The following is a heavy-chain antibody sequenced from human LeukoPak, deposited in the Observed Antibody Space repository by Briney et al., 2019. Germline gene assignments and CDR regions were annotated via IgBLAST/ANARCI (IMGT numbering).Heavy chain of an antibody. V-gene: IGHV4-59*01. Sequence: ESGPGLVKPSETLSLTCTVSGGSISSYYWSWIRQPPGKGLEWIGYIYYSGSTNYNPSLKSRVTISVDTSKNQFSLKLSSVTAADTAVYYCARGSPMATPDYWGQGTLVTVSS. CDR3: ARGSPMATPDY. CDR2: IYYSGST. D-gene: IGHD5-24*01. CDR1: GGSISSYY. J-gene: IGHJ4*02.